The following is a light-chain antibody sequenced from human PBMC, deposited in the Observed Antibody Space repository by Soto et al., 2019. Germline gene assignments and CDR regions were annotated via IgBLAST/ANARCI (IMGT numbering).Light chain of an antibody. J-gene: IGKJ4*01. Sequence: DIQLTQSPSFLSASVGDRVTITCRASQAISSSLAWYQHNPGKAPKLLIYAASTLQNGVPSSFSGSGSGTDFTITISSLQHEDFATYYRLQYDSYALTLGGGTKVE. CDR2: AAS. V-gene: IGKV1-9*01. CDR3: LQYDSYALT. CDR1: QAISSS.